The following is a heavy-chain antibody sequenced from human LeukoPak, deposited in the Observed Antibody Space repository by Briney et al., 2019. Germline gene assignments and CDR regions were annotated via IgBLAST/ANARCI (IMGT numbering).Heavy chain of an antibody. V-gene: IGHV1-69*13. CDR1: EATSTTYA. D-gene: IGHD1-26*01. J-gene: IGHJ4*02. CDR3: ARSQGGATRGAFDY. CDR2: IIPIFGTA. Sequence: ASVKVSCKASEATSTTYAISWGRKAPDQGLEWMGGIIPIFGTANYAQKFQGRVTITADESTSTAYMELSSLRSEDTAVYYCARSQGGATRGAFDYWGQGTLVTVSS.